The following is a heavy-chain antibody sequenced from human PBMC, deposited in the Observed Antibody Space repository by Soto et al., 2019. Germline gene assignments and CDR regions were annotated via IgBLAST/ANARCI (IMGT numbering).Heavy chain of an antibody. D-gene: IGHD6-13*01. CDR2: IYYSGST. CDR3: ARGPAAAAIIYYYYYGMDV. V-gene: IGHV4-61*01. Sequence: SESLSLSFSVSGGSVSTGSYYWSWIRQPPVKGLEWIGYIYYSGSTNYTPSLKSRVTISVDTSKNQFSLKLSSVTAADTAVYYCARGPAAAAIIYYYYYGMDVWGQGTTVT. J-gene: IGHJ6*02. CDR1: GGSVSTGSYY.